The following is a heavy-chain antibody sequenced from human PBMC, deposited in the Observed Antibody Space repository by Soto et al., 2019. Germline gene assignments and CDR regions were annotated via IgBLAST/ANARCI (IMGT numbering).Heavy chain of an antibody. D-gene: IGHD6-19*01. CDR1: GFTFSSYA. Sequence: EVQLLESGGGLVQPGGSLRLSCAASGFTFSSYAMSWVRQAPGKGLEWVSAISGSGGSTYYADSVKGRSTISRGNAKNTRDLQMNSLRAEDTAVYYRAKDEYRSGWYSTDVWVQGTTVTVSS. V-gene: IGHV3-23*01. J-gene: IGHJ6*02. CDR3: AKDEYRSGWYSTDV. CDR2: ISGSGGST.